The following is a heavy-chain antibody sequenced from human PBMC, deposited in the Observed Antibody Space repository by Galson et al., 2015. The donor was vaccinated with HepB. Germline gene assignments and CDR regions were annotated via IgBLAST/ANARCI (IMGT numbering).Heavy chain of an antibody. V-gene: IGHV3-53*01. J-gene: IGHJ3*02. CDR3: VRERLSTGVTRALAFDI. D-gene: IGHD4-17*01. Sequence: SLRLSCAASGFTVSNNYMSWVRQAPGKGLEWVSIIYSAGSTYYADSVKGRFTISRDNSKNTVFLQMYFLRAEDTAVYYCVRERLSTGVTRALAFDIWGQGTMVTVSS. CDR2: IYSAGST. CDR1: GFTVSNNY.